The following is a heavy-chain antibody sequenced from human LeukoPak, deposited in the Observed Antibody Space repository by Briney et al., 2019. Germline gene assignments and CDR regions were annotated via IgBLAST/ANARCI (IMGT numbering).Heavy chain of an antibody. J-gene: IGHJ4*02. CDR2: IIPILGTA. D-gene: IGHD1-7*01. V-gene: IGHV1-69*01. Sequence: ASVKVSCKASGGTFSSYAISWVRQAPGQGLEWMGGIIPILGTANYAQKFQGRVTITADESTGTACMELSSLRSEDTAVYYCATATRKYNWNWFDYWGQGTLVTVSS. CDR3: ATATRKYNWNWFDY. CDR1: GGTFSSYA.